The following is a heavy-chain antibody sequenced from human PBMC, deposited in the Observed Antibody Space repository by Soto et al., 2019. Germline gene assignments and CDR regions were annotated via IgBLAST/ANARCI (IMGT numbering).Heavy chain of an antibody. Sequence: SETLSLTCTVSGGSVRDGSYYWAWLRQPPGKGLEWIGHIYHSGSTIHNPSLKSRVTISIDTSKSQFSLNLNSMTAADTAVYYCAGYNWNYYFDPWGQGTLVTVSS. D-gene: IGHD1-7*01. V-gene: IGHV4-61*01. CDR2: IYHSGST. CDR1: GGSVRDGSYY. J-gene: IGHJ5*02. CDR3: AGYNWNYYFDP.